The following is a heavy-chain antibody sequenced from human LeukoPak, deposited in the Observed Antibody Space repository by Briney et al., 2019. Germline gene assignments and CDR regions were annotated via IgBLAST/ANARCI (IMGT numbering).Heavy chain of an antibody. CDR1: GFTVSSNY. CDR2: MYSGGST. V-gene: IGHV3-53*01. D-gene: IGHD1-20*01. Sequence: GGSLRLSCAASGFTVSSNYMSWVRQAPGKGLEWVSVMYSGGSTYYADSVKGRFTISRDNSKNTLYLQMNSLRAEDTAVYYCARVSGNYYYGMDVWGQGTTVTVSS. J-gene: IGHJ6*02. CDR3: ARVSGNYYYGMDV.